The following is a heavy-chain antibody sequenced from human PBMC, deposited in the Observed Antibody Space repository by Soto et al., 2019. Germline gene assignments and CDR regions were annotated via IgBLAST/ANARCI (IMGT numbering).Heavy chain of an antibody. CDR3: ARTAAAGKYYYGMDV. CDR2: IYPGDSDT. Sequence: GESLKISCKGSGYSFTSYWIGWVRQMPGKGLELMGTIYPGDSDTRYSPSFQGQVTISADKSISTAYLQWSSLKASDTAMYYCARTAAAGKYYYGMDVWGQGTTVTV. V-gene: IGHV5-51*01. D-gene: IGHD6-13*01. CDR1: GYSFTSYW. J-gene: IGHJ6*02.